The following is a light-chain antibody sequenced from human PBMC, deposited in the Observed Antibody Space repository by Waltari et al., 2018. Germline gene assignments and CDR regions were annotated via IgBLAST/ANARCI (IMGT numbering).Light chain of an antibody. CDR2: DDS. V-gene: IGLV3-21*03. CDR3: QVWDSSRDLVL. Sequence: SYVLTQPPSVSVAPGKTATITCGGDNIGSQGVNWYQQIPGQAPVLVVYDDSDRPSDIPERFSGSISGNMATLTVSRVEAGDEADYYCQVWDSSRDLVLIGGGTKLTVL. J-gene: IGLJ2*01. CDR1: NIGSQG.